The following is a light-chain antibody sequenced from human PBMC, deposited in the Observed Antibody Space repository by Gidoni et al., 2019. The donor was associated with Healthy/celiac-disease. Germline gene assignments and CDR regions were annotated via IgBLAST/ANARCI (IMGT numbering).Light chain of an antibody. CDR3: QQYNSYSVT. Sequence: DIQITQSPSTLSASVGDRVTITCRASQSISSWLDWYQQKPGKAPKLLIYDASSLESGVPSRFSGSGSGTEFTLTISSLQPDDFATYYCQQYNSYSVTFGQGTKVEIK. J-gene: IGKJ1*01. CDR2: DAS. V-gene: IGKV1-5*01. CDR1: QSISSW.